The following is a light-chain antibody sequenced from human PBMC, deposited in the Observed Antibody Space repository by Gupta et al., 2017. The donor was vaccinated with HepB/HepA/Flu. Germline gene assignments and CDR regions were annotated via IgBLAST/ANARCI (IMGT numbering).Light chain of an antibody. CDR3: QQRSNWLT. Sequence: LFTPSPATLSLSPGERATLSCRASQSVSSYLVWYQQKPGQAPRLLIYDASNRATGIPARFSGSGSGTDFTLTISSLEPEDFAVYYCQQRSNWLTFGGGTKVEIK. V-gene: IGKV3-11*01. CDR1: QSVSSY. CDR2: DAS. J-gene: IGKJ4*01.